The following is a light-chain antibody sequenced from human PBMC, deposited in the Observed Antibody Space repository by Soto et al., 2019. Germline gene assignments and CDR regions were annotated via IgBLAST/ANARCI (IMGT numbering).Light chain of an antibody. CDR1: QSISTN. CDR3: QQYDKWPLT. Sequence: EIVMTQSPATLSVSPGERASPSCRASQSISTNLAWYQQKPGQAPRLLIYGASTRATGIPARFSGSGSGTEFTLTISSPQSEDFAVYYCQQYDKWPLTFGPGTKVDIK. V-gene: IGKV3-15*01. CDR2: GAS. J-gene: IGKJ3*01.